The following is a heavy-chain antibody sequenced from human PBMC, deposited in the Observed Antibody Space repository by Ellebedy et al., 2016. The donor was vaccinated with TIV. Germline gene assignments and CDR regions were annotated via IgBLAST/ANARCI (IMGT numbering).Heavy chain of an antibody. D-gene: IGHD3-10*01. CDR1: GFSVSSNY. V-gene: IGHV3-53*01. J-gene: IGHJ6*02. CDR2: IHSGGNT. Sequence: GESLKISCAASGFSVSSNYMSWVRQAPGKGPEWVSVIHSGGNTYYADSVKGRFTISRDNSKNTQYLQMNSLRGEDTAVYYCAKRVTMVREVITYYHYAMDVWGQGTTVTVSS. CDR3: AKRVTMVREVITYYHYAMDV.